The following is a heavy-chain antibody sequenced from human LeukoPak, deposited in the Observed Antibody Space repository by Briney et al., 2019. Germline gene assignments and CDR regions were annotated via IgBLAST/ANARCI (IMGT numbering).Heavy chain of an antibody. J-gene: IGHJ6*02. V-gene: IGHV3-23*01. CDR3: AKDVEMATIDYYYYGMDV. CDR2: ISGSGGST. CDR1: GFTFSSYA. Sequence: GGSLRLSCAASGFTFSSYAMSWVRQAPGKGLGWVSAISGSGGSTYYADSVKGRFTISRDNSKNTLYLQMNSLRAEDTAVYYCAKDVEMATIDYYYYGMDVWGQGTTVTVSS. D-gene: IGHD5-24*01.